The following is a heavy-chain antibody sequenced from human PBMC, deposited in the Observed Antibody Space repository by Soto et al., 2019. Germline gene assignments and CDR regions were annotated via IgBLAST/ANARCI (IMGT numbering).Heavy chain of an antibody. V-gene: IGHV4-39*07. CDR3: ARGYAFDI. Sequence: SETLSLTCTVSGGSVISSTYYWGWIRQAPGKGLEWIARIYYSGRTHNNPALKSRVTMSVDKYTNQFSLKLISVTAADTAMYYCARGYAFDIWGQGTMVTVSS. CDR1: GGSVISSTYY. CDR2: IYYSGRT. J-gene: IGHJ3*02.